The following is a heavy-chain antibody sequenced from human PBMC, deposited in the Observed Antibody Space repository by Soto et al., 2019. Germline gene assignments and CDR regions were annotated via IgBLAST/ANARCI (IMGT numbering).Heavy chain of an antibody. D-gene: IGHD5-18*01. J-gene: IGHJ4*02. CDR2: IFYSGSS. CDR1: GGSISSGGYY. Sequence: SETLSLTCTVSGGSISSGGYYWSWIRQHPGKGLEWIGYIFYSGSSYYSPSLRSRVTMSVDTPKNQFSLRLSSVTAADTAVYYCARGKAEQLWLLAYWGQGTLVTVSS. V-gene: IGHV4-31*03. CDR3: ARGKAEQLWLLAY.